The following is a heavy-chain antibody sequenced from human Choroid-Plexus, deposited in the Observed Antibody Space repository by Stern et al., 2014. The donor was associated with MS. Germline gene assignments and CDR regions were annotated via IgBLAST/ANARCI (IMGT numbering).Heavy chain of an antibody. Sequence: VQLLESGGGVVQPGRPLRLSCVASGFTFGSCAMHWVRQAPGKGLEWVAGVSYDGSNKYYADSVKGRFTISRDNSQNTLYMQMSSLRPEDTAVYYCAKDRKYLTSFFPPWGPGSLVTVSS. CDR2: VSYDGSNK. CDR3: AKDRKYLTSFFPP. J-gene: IGHJ5*02. CDR1: GFTFGSCA. D-gene: IGHD2/OR15-2a*01. V-gene: IGHV3-30*18.